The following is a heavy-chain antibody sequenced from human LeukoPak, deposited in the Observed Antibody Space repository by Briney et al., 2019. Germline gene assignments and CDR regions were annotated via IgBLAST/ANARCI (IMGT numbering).Heavy chain of an antibody. D-gene: IGHD3-10*01. J-gene: IGHJ5*02. CDR2: IYHSGST. V-gene: IGHV4-30-2*03. CDR3: ASNDGEAGFDP. Sequence: SETLSLTCAVSGGSISSGGYSWSWIRQPPGKGLEWIGSIYHSGSTYYNPSLKSRVTISVDTSKNQFSLKLSSVTAADTAVYYCASNDGEAGFDPWGQGTLVTVSS. CDR1: GGSISSGGYS.